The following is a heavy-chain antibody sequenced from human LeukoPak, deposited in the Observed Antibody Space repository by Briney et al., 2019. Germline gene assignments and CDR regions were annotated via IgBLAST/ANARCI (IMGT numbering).Heavy chain of an antibody. V-gene: IGHV4-4*07. D-gene: IGHD7-27*01. CDR2: TYTSGST. CDR3: ARGGDSRSPQPPLFDY. CDR1: GGFISSYY. Sequence: SETLSLTCTVSGGFISSYYWSWIRQPAGKGLEWIGRTYTSGSTNYNPSLKSRVTMSVDTSKNQFSLKLSSVTAADTAVYYCARGGDSRSPQPPLFDYWGQGTLVTVSS. J-gene: IGHJ4*02.